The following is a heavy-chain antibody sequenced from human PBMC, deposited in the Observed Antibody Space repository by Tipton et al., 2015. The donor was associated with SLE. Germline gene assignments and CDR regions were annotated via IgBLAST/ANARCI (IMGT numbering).Heavy chain of an antibody. Sequence: TLSLTCTVSGGPISSGSYYWSWIRQPAGKGLEWIGRIYTSGSTNYNPSLKSRVTISVDTSKNQFSLKLSSVTAADTAVYYCARGSRRGDFWSGYYIDFWGQGTLVTVSS. CDR3: ARGSRRGDFWSGYYIDF. V-gene: IGHV4-61*02. CDR2: IYTSGST. D-gene: IGHD3-3*01. CDR1: GGPISSGSYY. J-gene: IGHJ4*02.